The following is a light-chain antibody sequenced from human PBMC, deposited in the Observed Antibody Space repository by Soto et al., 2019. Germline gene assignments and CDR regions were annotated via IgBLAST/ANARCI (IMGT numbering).Light chain of an antibody. CDR3: SSYTTSSTLV. Sequence: QSVLTQPASVSGSPGQSITISCTGASSDVGGYNFVSWYQHHPGRAPKLMIFEVSSRPSGVSNRFSGSKSGNTASLTISGLQADDEADYYCSSYTTSSTLVFGGGTKVTVL. CDR2: EVS. CDR1: SSDVGGYNF. J-gene: IGLJ2*01. V-gene: IGLV2-14*01.